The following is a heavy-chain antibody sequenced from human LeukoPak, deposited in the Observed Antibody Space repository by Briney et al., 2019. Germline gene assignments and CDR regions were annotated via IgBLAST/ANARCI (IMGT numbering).Heavy chain of an antibody. Sequence: SETLSLTCAVSSGSISSGGYSWSWIRQPPGKGLEWIGYIYHSGSTYYNPSLKSRVTISVDRSKNQFSLKLSSVTAADTAVYYCARMYSSVIDYWGQGTLVTVSS. CDR2: IYHSGST. D-gene: IGHD5-18*01. CDR1: SGSISSGGYS. CDR3: ARMYSSVIDY. J-gene: IGHJ4*02. V-gene: IGHV4-30-2*01.